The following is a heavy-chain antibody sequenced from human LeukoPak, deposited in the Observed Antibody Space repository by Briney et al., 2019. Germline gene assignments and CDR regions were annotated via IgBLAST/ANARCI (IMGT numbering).Heavy chain of an antibody. CDR2: TEGDGSGA. J-gene: IGHJ3*02. Sequence: GGSLRLSCAASRFIFSDYAMSWVRQAPGKRLEWVSTTEGDGSGAHYADAVKSRFTISRDNSKDNLYLQMNSLKAEDTAVYYCVKDAFSYNGVYDAFDIWGQGTMVTVSS. CDR1: RFIFSDYA. CDR3: VKDAFSYNGVYDAFDI. D-gene: IGHD3-3*01. V-gene: IGHV3-23*01.